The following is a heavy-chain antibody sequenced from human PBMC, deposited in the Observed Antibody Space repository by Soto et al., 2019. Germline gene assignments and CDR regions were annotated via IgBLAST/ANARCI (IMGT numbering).Heavy chain of an antibody. Sequence: ASVKVSCKASGYTFTSYAMHWVRQAPGQRLEWMGWINAGNGNTKYSQKFQGRVTITRDTSASTAYMELSSLRSEDTAVYYCARGEGYYDFWCGYSAPTYFDYWGQGTLVTVSS. CDR3: ARGEGYYDFWCGYSAPTYFDY. J-gene: IGHJ4*02. CDR1: GYTFTSYA. D-gene: IGHD3-3*01. CDR2: INAGNGNT. V-gene: IGHV1-3*01.